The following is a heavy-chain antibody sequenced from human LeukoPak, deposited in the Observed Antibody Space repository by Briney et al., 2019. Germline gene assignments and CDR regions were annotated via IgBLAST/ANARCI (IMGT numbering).Heavy chain of an antibody. CDR1: GFTFSSYA. Sequence: PGRSLRLSCAASGFTFSSYAMHWVRQAPGKGLEWVAVISYDGSNKYYADSVKGRFTISRDNSKNTLSLQMNSLRPDDTALYYCAGGQMFTSGGFESWGQGALVTVSS. D-gene: IGHD6-19*01. J-gene: IGHJ4*02. CDR2: ISYDGSNK. V-gene: IGHV3-30*14. CDR3: AGGQMFTSGGFES.